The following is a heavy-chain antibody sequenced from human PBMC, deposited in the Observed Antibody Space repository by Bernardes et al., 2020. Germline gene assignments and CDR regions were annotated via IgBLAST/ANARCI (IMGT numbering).Heavy chain of an antibody. CDR1: GFTFSSYS. CDR3: ARDPLVTLTAAAPTGSNWFDP. V-gene: IGHV3-21*01. CDR2: ISSSSSYI. Sequence: GWSLRLSCAASGFTFSSYSMNWVRQAPGKGLEWVSSISSSSSYIYYADSVKGRFTISRDNAKNSLYLQMNSLRAEDTAVYYCARDPLVTLTAAAPTGSNWFDPWGQGTLVTVSS. J-gene: IGHJ5*02. D-gene: IGHD6-13*01.